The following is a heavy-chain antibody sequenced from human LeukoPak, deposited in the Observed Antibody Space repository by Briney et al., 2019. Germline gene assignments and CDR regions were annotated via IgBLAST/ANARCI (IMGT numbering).Heavy chain of an antibody. V-gene: IGHV4-4*02. CDR2: IYHSGGT. Sequence: PSETLSLTCAVSGGSISSNTWWSWVRQPPGKGPEWIGEIYHSGGTNYNPSLKSRVTISVDTSKNQFSLKLSSVTAADTAVYYCAREASDYAFSHYWGQGILVTVSS. D-gene: IGHD4-17*01. CDR3: AREASDYAFSHY. CDR1: GGSISSNTW. J-gene: IGHJ4*02.